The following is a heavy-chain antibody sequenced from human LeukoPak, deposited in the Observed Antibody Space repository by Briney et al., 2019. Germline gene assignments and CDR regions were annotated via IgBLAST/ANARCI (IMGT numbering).Heavy chain of an antibody. CDR3: ARRMVYYYYFYLDV. J-gene: IGHJ6*03. D-gene: IGHD2-8*01. CDR2: ISGSGDST. V-gene: IGHV3-23*01. CDR1: AFTFSSYW. Sequence: GGSLRLSCEASAFTFSSYWMSWARQAPGKGLEWVSVISGSGDSTNYEDSVKGRFTISRDNSKNTLYLQMNSLRAEDTAVYYCARRMVYYYYFYLDVWGKGTTVTVSS.